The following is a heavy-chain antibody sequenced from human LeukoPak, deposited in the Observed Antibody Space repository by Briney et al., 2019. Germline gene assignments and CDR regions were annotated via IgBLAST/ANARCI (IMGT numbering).Heavy chain of an antibody. D-gene: IGHD5-18*01. CDR3: AKDGTWIQLWFDY. CDR1: GFTFSTYV. CDR2: ISGSGGST. V-gene: IGHV3-23*01. J-gene: IGHJ4*02. Sequence: GGSLRLSCAASGFTFSTYVMTWVRQAPGKGLEWVSGISGSGGSTYYADSVKGRFTISRDNSKNTLYLQMNSLTAEDTAVYYCAKDGTWIQLWFDYWGQGTLVTVSS.